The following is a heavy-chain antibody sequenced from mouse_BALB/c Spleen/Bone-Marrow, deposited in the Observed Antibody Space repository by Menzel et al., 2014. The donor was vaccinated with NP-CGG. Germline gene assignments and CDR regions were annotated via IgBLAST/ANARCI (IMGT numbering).Heavy chain of an antibody. CDR1: GFNIKDTY. Sequence: EVQLQQSGAELVKPGASVKLSCTAPGFNIKDTYMHWVKQRPEQGLEWIGRVDPANGNTKYDPKFQGKATITADTSSNTAYLQLSSLTSEDTAVYYCARYRLGTYFDYWGQGTTLTVS. CDR2: VDPANGNT. CDR3: ARYRLGTYFDY. V-gene: IGHV14-3*02. J-gene: IGHJ2*01. D-gene: IGHD2-14*01.